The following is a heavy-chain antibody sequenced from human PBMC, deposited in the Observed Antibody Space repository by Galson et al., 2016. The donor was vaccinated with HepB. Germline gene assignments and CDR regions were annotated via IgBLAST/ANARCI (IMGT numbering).Heavy chain of an antibody. CDR1: GYTFTDYY. CDR3: ARDRRGAASIFDY. D-gene: IGHD3-10*01. V-gene: IGHV1-2*04. Sequence: SVKVSCKASGYTFTDYYIHWVRQAPGQGLEWMGWVNPDTGGTNYAQKFQGWVTMTRDTSGTAAYMDLNSLTFDDTAVYYCARDRRGAASIFDYWGQGTPVTVSS. CDR2: VNPDTGGT. J-gene: IGHJ4*02.